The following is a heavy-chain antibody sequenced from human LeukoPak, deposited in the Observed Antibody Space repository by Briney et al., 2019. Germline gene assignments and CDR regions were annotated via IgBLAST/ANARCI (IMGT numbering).Heavy chain of an antibody. Sequence: GGSLRLSCAASGFTFNNAWMNWVRQAPGKGLVWVSRISSDGRSTNYADSVKGRFTISRDNAKNTLYLQMKSLRAEDTAVYNCVIDYYYNMDVWGQGTTVTVSS. CDR1: GFTFNNAW. CDR3: VIDYYYNMDV. CDR2: ISSDGRST. J-gene: IGHJ6*02. V-gene: IGHV3-74*01.